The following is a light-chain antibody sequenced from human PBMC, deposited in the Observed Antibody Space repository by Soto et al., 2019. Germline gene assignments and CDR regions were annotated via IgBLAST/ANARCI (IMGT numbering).Light chain of an antibody. CDR1: QSLLHSNGYNY. CDR2: LGS. CDR3: MQTLHTPPVT. Sequence: DIVMPQSPLSLPFTPGEPASISCRSSQSLLHSNGYNYLDWYLQKPGQSPQLLIYLGSNRASGVPERFSGSGSGTDFTLKISRVEAEDVGVYYCMQTLHTPPVTFGPGTKGDIK. V-gene: IGKV2-28*01. J-gene: IGKJ3*01.